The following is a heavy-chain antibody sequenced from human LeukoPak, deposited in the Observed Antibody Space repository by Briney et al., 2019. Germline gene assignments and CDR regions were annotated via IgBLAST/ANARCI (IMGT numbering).Heavy chain of an antibody. Sequence: SSETLSLTCTVSGGSVSSSFYYWNWIRQSPGKGLEWIGYITYTGSPHYNPSLQSRVTISVDTSKNQFSLKLSSVTAADTAVYYCARDRMGDSSGEGYYYYYYGMDVWGQGTTVTVSS. CDR3: ARDRMGDSSGEGYYYYYYGMDV. CDR2: ITYTGSP. J-gene: IGHJ6*02. V-gene: IGHV4-61*01. CDR1: GGSVSSSFYY. D-gene: IGHD3-22*01.